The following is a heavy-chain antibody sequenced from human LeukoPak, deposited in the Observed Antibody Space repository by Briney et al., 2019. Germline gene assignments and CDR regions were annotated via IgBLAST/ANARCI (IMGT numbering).Heavy chain of an antibody. CDR3: ARGGGYSYGYAFDI. CDR2: IYYSGST. CDR1: GGPISSYY. D-gene: IGHD5-18*01. Sequence: SEALSLTCTVSGGPISSYYWSWIRQPPGKGLEWIGYIYYSGSTNYNPSLKSRVTISVDTSKNQFSLRLSSVTAADTAVYYCARGGGYSYGYAFDIWGQGTMVTVSS. J-gene: IGHJ3*02. V-gene: IGHV4-59*01.